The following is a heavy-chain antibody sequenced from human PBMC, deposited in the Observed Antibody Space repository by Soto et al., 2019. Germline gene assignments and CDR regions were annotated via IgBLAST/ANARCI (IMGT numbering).Heavy chain of an antibody. D-gene: IGHD6-13*01. V-gene: IGHV4-4*02. Sequence: TSETLSLTCAVSGGSISSSNWWSWVRQPPGKGLEWIGEIYHSGSTNYNPSLKSRVTISVDKSKNQFSLKLSSVTAADTAVYYCARDAYSSSWPDYYGMDVWGQGTTVTVSS. CDR2: IYHSGST. J-gene: IGHJ6*02. CDR1: GGSISSSNW. CDR3: ARDAYSSSWPDYYGMDV.